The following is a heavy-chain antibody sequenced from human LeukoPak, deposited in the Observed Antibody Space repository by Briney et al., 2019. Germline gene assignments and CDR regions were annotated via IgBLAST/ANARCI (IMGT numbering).Heavy chain of an antibody. V-gene: IGHV6-1*01. D-gene: IGHD1-26*01. Sequence: SQTLSLTCAIAGDSVSSNSVTWNWIRQSPSRGLEWLGRTYYRSKWYNDYAVYVKCRITINPDTSKNQFSLQLNSVTPEDTAVYYCAGTASYFRYWDQGTLVTVSS. CDR1: GDSVSSNSVT. J-gene: IGHJ4*02. CDR2: TYYRSKWYN. CDR3: AGTASYFRY.